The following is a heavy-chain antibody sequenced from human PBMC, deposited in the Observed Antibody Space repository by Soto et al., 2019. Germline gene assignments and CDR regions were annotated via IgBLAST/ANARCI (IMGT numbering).Heavy chain of an antibody. J-gene: IGHJ5*02. CDR1: GGSISSSSYY. Sequence: SETLSLTCTVSGGSISSSSYYWGWIRQPPGKGLEWIGSIYYSGSTYYNPSLKSRVTISVDTSKNQFSLKLSSVTAADTAVYYCARRPIAAPFDPWGQGTLVTVSS. CDR3: ARRPIAAPFDP. CDR2: IYYSGST. V-gene: IGHV4-39*01. D-gene: IGHD6-13*01.